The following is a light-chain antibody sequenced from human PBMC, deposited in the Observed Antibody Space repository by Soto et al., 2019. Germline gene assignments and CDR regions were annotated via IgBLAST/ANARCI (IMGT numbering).Light chain of an antibody. V-gene: IGKV3-20*01. CDR2: GAS. Sequence: EIVLTQSPGTLSLSPGERATLSCRASQSVSSAYLAWYQQIPGQAPRLLIYGASSRATGIPDRFRGSGSGAAFTLTLSGVEPEDFAGFYCQQSGSSFYTFGQGTKLELK. CDR3: QQSGSSFYT. CDR1: QSVSSAY. J-gene: IGKJ2*01.